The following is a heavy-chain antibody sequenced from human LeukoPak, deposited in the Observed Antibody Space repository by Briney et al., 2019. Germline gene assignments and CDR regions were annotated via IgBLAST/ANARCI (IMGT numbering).Heavy chain of an antibody. CDR3: ARVVPEIVGASGVLDY. D-gene: IGHD1-26*01. Sequence: PSETLSLTCTVSGDSISSYYWSWIRQPPGKGLEWIGCNYYSGSTNYNSSLKSRVTISVDTSKNQFSLKLSSVTAADTAVYYCARVVPEIVGASGVLDYWGQGTLVTVSS. CDR1: GDSISSYY. V-gene: IGHV4-59*01. CDR2: NYYSGST. J-gene: IGHJ4*02.